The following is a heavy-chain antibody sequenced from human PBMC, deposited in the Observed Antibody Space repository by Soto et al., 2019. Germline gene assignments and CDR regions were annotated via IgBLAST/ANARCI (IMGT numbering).Heavy chain of an antibody. J-gene: IGHJ6*02. V-gene: IGHV3-23*01. Sequence: PVGSLRLSCAASGFTFTSYAMNWVRQAPGKGLEWVSAISGSGDNTYYADSVKGRFAISRDNSKNTLYLQMNSLRAEDTAVYYCAKVPIFGVVSRSYGMDVWGQGTTVTVSS. CDR3: AKVPIFGVVSRSYGMDV. D-gene: IGHD3-3*02. CDR1: GFTFTSYA. CDR2: ISGSGDNT.